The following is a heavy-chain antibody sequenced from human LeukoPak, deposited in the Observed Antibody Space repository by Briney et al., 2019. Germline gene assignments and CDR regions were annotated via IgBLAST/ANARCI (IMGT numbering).Heavy chain of an antibody. CDR1: GFTFSSYG. V-gene: IGHV3-30*03. J-gene: IGHJ4*02. Sequence: PGGSLRLSCAASGFTFSSYGMHWVRQAPGKGLEWVAVISYDGSNKYYADSVKGRFTISRDNSKNTLYLQMNSLRAEDTAVYYCARVGIVGAYFDYWGQGTLVTVSS. CDR2: ISYDGSNK. CDR3: ARVGIVGAYFDY. D-gene: IGHD1-26*01.